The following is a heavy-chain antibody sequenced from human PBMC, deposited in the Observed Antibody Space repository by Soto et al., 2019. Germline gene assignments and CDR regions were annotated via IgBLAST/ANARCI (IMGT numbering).Heavy chain of an antibody. J-gene: IGHJ4*02. CDR1: GGSISSYY. D-gene: IGHD4-4*01. V-gene: IGHV4-59*08. CDR2: IYYSGST. Sequence: PSETLSLTCTVSGGSISSYYWSWIRQPPGKGLEWIGYIYYSGSTNYNPSLKSRVTISVDTSKNQFSLKLSSVTAADTAVYYCARLGAYSTPRSLDYWGKGTLVTVSS. CDR3: ARLGAYSTPRSLDY.